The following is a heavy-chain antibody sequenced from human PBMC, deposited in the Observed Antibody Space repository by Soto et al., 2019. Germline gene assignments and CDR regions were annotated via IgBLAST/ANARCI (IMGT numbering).Heavy chain of an antibody. Sequence: QVQLVESGGGVVQPGTSLRLSCAASGFTFSSYGMHWVRQAPGKGLEWVAVISYDGSNKYYVDSVKGRFTISRDNSKNTLYLQMNSLRAEDTAVYYCASKADRGVSYYFDYWGQGTLVTVSS. V-gene: IGHV3-30*03. CDR2: ISYDGSNK. CDR1: GFTFSSYG. J-gene: IGHJ4*02. CDR3: ASKADRGVSYYFDY.